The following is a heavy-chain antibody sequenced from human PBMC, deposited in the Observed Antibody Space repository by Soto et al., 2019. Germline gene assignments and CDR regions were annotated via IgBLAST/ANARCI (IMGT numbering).Heavy chain of an antibody. Sequence: PWGPLSLPGRASEITCSKYCMTCVRHAPKKKQEREANINKDRSKKYYVDSVKGRFTISRDDAKNTLYLQMNSLRAEDTAVYYCANVLTLYYDILAGYPEWGFDYWGQGTLVTVSS. D-gene: IGHD3-9*01. CDR3: ANVLTLYYDILAGYPEWGFDY. CDR1: EITCSKYC. V-gene: IGHV3-7*05. J-gene: IGHJ4*02. CDR2: INKDRSKK.